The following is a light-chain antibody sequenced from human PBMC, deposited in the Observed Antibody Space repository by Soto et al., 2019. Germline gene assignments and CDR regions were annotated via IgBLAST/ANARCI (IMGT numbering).Light chain of an antibody. CDR1: QTVGGDY. CDR3: QQYHKSPRT. V-gene: IGKV3-20*01. Sequence: EIVLTQSPGTLSLSPGEKTTLSFRASQTVGGDYLTRYQQKPGQAPRLLIYGAFNRAAGTPDRFSGSGSGTDFTLTITRLEPEDFAVYYCQQYHKSPRTFGQGTKV. J-gene: IGKJ1*01. CDR2: GAF.